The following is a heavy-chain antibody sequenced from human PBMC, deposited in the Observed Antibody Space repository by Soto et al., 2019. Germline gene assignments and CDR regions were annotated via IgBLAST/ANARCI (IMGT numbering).Heavy chain of an antibody. D-gene: IGHD3-10*02. J-gene: IGHJ5*02. CDR3: ALNVDSGYYVRWFDP. CDR1: GGSFSAYP. Sequence: SVKVSCKASGGSFSAYPVSWVRQAPGQGLEWLGDIIPLVGTTNYAQKFQGRVTITADDSTSTAYMELSSLSSADTAVYYCALNVDSGYYVRWFDPWGQGSMVTV. V-gene: IGHV1-69*13. CDR2: IIPLVGTT.